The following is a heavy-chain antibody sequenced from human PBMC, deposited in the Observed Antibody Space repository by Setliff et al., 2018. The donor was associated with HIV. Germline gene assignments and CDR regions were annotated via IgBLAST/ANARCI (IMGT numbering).Heavy chain of an antibody. V-gene: IGHV4-59*01. Sequence: PSETLSLTCIVSGDSFTDNYWTWIRQPPGKGLEWIGYIHYRGSTNYHPSLRGRVTISVDTSKNQFSLRLSSVTAADTAVYYCARLHGDFYFDLWGQGTLVTVSS. CDR1: GDSFTDNY. CDR3: ARLHGDFYFDL. D-gene: IGHD4-17*01. J-gene: IGHJ4*02. CDR2: IHYRGST.